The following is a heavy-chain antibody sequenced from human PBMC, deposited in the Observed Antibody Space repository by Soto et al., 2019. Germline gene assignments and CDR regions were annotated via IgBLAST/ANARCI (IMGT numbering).Heavy chain of an antibody. Sequence: QVQLQESGPGLVKPSQTLSLTCTVSGGSISSGGYYWSWIRQHPGKGLEWIGYIYYSGSPYYNPSLKSRVTISVDTSKNQFSLKLSSVTAADTAVYYCARERAEIVYFDYWGQGTLVTVSS. V-gene: IGHV4-31*03. CDR2: IYYSGSP. J-gene: IGHJ4*02. D-gene: IGHD5-12*01. CDR3: ARERAEIVYFDY. CDR1: GGSISSGGYY.